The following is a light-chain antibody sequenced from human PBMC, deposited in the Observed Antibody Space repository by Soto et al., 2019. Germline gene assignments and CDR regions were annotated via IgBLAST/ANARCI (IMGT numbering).Light chain of an antibody. Sequence: DIVVTQSPLTLPVTPGETASISCRSSQILLHSNGYNYLDWYLQKPGQSPQLLIYLGSNRASGVPDRFSGSGSGTDFTLKISRVEAEDVGVYYCMQALQTPLFGQGTRLEIK. CDR1: QILLHSNGYNY. CDR2: LGS. V-gene: IGKV2-28*01. CDR3: MQALQTPL. J-gene: IGKJ5*01.